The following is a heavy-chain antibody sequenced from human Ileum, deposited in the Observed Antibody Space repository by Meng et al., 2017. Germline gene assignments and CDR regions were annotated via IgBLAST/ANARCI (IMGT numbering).Heavy chain of an antibody. CDR3: ARGHYDKYFDS. CDR2: MYFSGST. V-gene: IGHV4-61*01. Sequence: VPLDGSGPGLVRPSETLSRTCTIAGGSVNNGSYYWSWIRQPPGKGLEWIGYMYFSGSTKYNASLKSRVSISVDTSKKQFSLNLTSVTAADTAVYYCARGHYDKYFDSWGQGTLVTVSS. J-gene: IGHJ4*02. CDR1: GGSVNNGSYY. D-gene: IGHD3-22*01.